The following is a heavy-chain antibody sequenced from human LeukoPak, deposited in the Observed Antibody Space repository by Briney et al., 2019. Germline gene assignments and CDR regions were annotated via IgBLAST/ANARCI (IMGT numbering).Heavy chain of an antibody. J-gene: IGHJ3*02. D-gene: IGHD3-22*01. CDR2: VSHSRST. Sequence: SQTLSLTCTVSGASISSGSYFWGWIRQPPGKGLEWIGSVSHSRSTYYNPSLRSRVTISADTSKSQFSLELTSVTAADTALYYCARHSDSGGYETAFDIWGQGTMVTVSS. CDR1: GASISSGSYF. CDR3: ARHSDSGGYETAFDI. V-gene: IGHV4-39*01.